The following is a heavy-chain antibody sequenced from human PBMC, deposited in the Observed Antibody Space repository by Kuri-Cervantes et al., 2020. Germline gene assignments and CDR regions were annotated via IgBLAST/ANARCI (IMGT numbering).Heavy chain of an antibody. J-gene: IGHJ4*02. V-gene: IGHV3-30-3*01. D-gene: IGHD3-22*01. Sequence: GGSLRLSCAASGFTFSSYATHWVRQAPGKGLEWVAVISYDGSNKYYADSVKGRFTISRDNSKNTLYLQMNSLRAEDTAVYYCAREMIVVVRRGCFDYWGQGTLVTVSS. CDR1: GFTFSSYA. CDR3: AREMIVVVRRGCFDY. CDR2: ISYDGSNK.